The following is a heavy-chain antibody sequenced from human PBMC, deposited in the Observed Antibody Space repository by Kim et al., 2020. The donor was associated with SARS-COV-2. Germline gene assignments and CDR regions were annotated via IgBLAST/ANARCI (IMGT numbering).Heavy chain of an antibody. CDR2: IYYSGST. D-gene: IGHD2-2*01. CDR3: AINIEVVPAAPRIDAFDI. CDR1: GGSISSGDYY. J-gene: IGHJ3*02. Sequence: SEPLSLTCTVSGGSISSGDYYWSWIRQPPGKGLEWIGYIYYSGSTYYNPSLKSRVTISVDTSKNQFSLKLSSVTAADTAVYYCAINIEVVPAAPRIDAFDIWGQGTMVPVAS. V-gene: IGHV4-30-4*01.